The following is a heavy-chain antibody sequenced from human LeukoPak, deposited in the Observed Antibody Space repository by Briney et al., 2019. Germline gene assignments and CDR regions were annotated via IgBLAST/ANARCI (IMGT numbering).Heavy chain of an antibody. D-gene: IGHD1-26*01. CDR2: VHGDGYSI. J-gene: IGHJ4*02. CDR3: ATAQVGAPTNF. V-gene: IGHV3-74*01. CDR1: GFPFSSYA. Sequence: GGSLRLSCTASGFPFSSYAIYWVRQAPGKGLVWVARVHGDGYSISYADSVRGRFTISRDNAKDTLYLHMNSLRPEDTAVYYCATAQVGAPTNFWGQGTRVTVSS.